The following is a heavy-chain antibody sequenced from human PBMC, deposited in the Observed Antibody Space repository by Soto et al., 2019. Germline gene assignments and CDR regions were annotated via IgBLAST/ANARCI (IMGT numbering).Heavy chain of an antibody. CDR1: GDSFSDYY. CDR3: ATFSIVGTVIFNH. Sequence: SETLSLTCGVYGDSFSDYYWAGVRQPPGKGLERIGEINHSGNTYFAPSLKSRLSMSVDTSRNHVALHLTSVTAADTAVYYCATFSIVGTVIFNHWGQGTQVTVSS. V-gene: IGHV4-34*01. CDR2: INHSGNT. D-gene: IGHD1-26*01. J-gene: IGHJ4*02.